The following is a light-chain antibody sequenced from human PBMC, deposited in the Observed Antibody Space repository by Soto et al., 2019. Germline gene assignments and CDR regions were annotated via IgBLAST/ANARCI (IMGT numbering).Light chain of an antibody. Sequence: QSALTQPPSASGSPGQSVTISCTGTSSDVGGYNYVSWYQQHPGKAPKLMIYEVSKRPSGVPDRFSGSKSGNTASLTVSGLQAEDEADYYCSSYEGSSTFVFGTGTKVTVL. CDR3: SSYEGSSTFV. CDR1: SSDVGGYNY. J-gene: IGLJ1*01. V-gene: IGLV2-8*01. CDR2: EVS.